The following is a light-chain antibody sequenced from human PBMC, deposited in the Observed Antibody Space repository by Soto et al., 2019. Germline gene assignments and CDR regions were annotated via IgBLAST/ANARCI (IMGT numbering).Light chain of an antibody. CDR2: GND. J-gene: IGLJ2*01. CDR1: SSNIGAGYD. CDR3: QSYDSSLRVV. Sequence: QPVLTQPPSVSGAPGQRVTISCTGSSSNIGAGYDVHWYQQIPGTAPKLLIYGNDNRPSGVPDRFSGSKSGTSASLAITGLQAEDEADYYCQSYDSSLRVVFGGGTKVT. V-gene: IGLV1-40*01.